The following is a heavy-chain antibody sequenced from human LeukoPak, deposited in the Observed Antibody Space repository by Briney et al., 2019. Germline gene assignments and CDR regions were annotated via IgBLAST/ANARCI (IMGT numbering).Heavy chain of an antibody. D-gene: IGHD3-10*01. J-gene: IGHJ4*02. V-gene: IGHV4-31*03. CDR1: GGSISSGGYY. CDR3: ARTRITMVRGGYFDY. CDR2: IYYSGST. Sequence: SETLSLTCTVSGGSISSGGYYWSWIRQHPGKGLEWIGYIYYSGSTYYNPSLKSRVTISVDTSKNQFSLKLSSVTAADTAVYYCARTRITMVRGGYFDYWGREPWSPSPQ.